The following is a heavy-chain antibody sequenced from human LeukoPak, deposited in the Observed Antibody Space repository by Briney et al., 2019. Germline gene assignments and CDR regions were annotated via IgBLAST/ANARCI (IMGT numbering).Heavy chain of an antibody. CDR1: GFTLTGYS. CDR3: ARDGGCSGANCYSKSAGLDWFDP. J-gene: IGHJ5*02. D-gene: IGHD2-15*01. Sequence: PGGSLRLSCAASGFTLTGYSIHWVRQAPGKGLEWLSSISSGSSNTFYADSVKGRFTISRDNAKNSLDLQMNSLRAEDTAVYYCARDGGCSGANCYSKSAGLDWFDPWGQGSLVTVSS. CDR2: ISSGSSNT. V-gene: IGHV3-21*01.